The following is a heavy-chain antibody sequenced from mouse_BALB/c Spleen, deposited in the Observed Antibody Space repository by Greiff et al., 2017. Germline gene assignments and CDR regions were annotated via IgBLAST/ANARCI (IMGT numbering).Heavy chain of an antibody. CDR2: IWGDGST. D-gene: IGHD1-1*01. CDR1: GFSLTGYG. V-gene: IGHV2-6-7*01. J-gene: IGHJ4*01. CDR3: ARDRGRTTWDYAMDY. Sequence: QVQLKESGPGLVAPSQSLSITCTVSGFSLTGYGVNWVRQPPGKGLEWLGMIWGDGSTDYNSALKSRLSISKDNSKSQVFLKMNSLQTDDTARYYCARDRGRTTWDYAMDYWGQGTSGTVSS.